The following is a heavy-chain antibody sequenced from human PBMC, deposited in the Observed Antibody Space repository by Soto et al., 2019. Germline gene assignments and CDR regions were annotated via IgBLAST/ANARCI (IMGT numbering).Heavy chain of an antibody. D-gene: IGHD4-4*01. V-gene: IGHV3-11*01. Sequence: GESLRLSCAASGFTFSDYYMSWIRQAPGKGLEWVSYISSSGSTIYYADSVKGRFAISRDNAKNSLYLQMNSLRAEDTALYYCAKDLYSNYGDAFDIRGQGTMVTVSS. CDR1: GFTFSDYY. CDR2: ISSSGSTI. CDR3: AKDLYSNYGDAFDI. J-gene: IGHJ3*02.